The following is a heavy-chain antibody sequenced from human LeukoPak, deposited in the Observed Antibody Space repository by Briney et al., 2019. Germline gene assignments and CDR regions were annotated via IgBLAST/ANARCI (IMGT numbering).Heavy chain of an antibody. J-gene: IGHJ4*02. CDR2: INSSGGGT. V-gene: IGHV1-46*01. Sequence: GASVKVSCKASGYSFTSFYVHWVRRAPGQGLEWMGIINSSGGGTSYAQKFQDRVTVTRDTSTRTVYMELSRLRSDDTAVYYCASLVVPAARENYFNYWGQGTLVTVSS. D-gene: IGHD2-2*01. CDR1: GYSFTSFY. CDR3: ASLVVPAARENYFNY.